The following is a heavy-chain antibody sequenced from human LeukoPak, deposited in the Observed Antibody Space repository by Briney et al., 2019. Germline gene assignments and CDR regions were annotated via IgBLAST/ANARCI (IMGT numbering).Heavy chain of an antibody. CDR3: AKDGTGCGGDCYSDY. J-gene: IGHJ4*02. CDR2: ITYSSGNT. Sequence: QTGGSLRLSCAASGFTFSAYGMSWFRQAPGKGLEWVSAITYSSGNTYYADSVKGRFTISRDNSKNTLYLQMNSLRAEDTALYYCAKDGTGCGGDCYSDYWGPGTLVIVSS. D-gene: IGHD2-21*02. CDR1: GFTFSAYG. V-gene: IGHV3-23*01.